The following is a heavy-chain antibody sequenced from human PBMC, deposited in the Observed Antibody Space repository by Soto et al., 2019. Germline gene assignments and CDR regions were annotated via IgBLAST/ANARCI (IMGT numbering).Heavy chain of an antibody. D-gene: IGHD2-15*01. J-gene: IGHJ4*02. CDR3: ARMKGGPRPPDFDY. Sequence: SQTLSLTCVISGDSVSSNRAAWNCFRESPSRGLEWLGRTYYRSRWNYDYAVSVKSRVTINPDTSKNQFSLQLNSVTPEDTAVYYCARMKGGPRPPDFDYWGQGTLVTVSS. CDR2: TYYRSRWNY. V-gene: IGHV6-1*01. CDR1: GDSVSSNRAA.